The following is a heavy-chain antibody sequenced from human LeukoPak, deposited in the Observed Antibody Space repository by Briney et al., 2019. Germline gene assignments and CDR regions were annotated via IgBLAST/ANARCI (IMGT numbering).Heavy chain of an antibody. V-gene: IGHV1-8*01. J-gene: IGHJ4*02. CDR2: MNPNSGNT. Sequence: ASVKVSCKASGYTFTSYDINWVRQATGQGLEWMGWMNPNSGNTGYAQKFQGRVTMTRNTSISTAYMELSSLRSEDTAVYYCARDVVSSWGDYFDYWGQGTLVTVSS. CDR1: GYTFTSYD. D-gene: IGHD6-13*01. CDR3: ARDVVSSWGDYFDY.